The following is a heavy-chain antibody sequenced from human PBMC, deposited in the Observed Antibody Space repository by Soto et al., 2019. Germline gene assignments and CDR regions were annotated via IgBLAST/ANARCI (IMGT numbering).Heavy chain of an antibody. CDR3: AREVGNGWFDP. CDR1: GVTASSNY. D-gene: IGHD4-4*01. J-gene: IGHJ5*02. Sequence: EVQLVESGGGLVQPGGSLRLSCAASGVTASSNYMSWVRQAPGKGLESVSVIYSGGSTYYSDSVKDRFTISRPNPKNTLYRQMNSLRAEDTAVYYCAREVGNGWFDPWGQGSLVTASS. V-gene: IGHV3-53*04. CDR2: IYSGGST.